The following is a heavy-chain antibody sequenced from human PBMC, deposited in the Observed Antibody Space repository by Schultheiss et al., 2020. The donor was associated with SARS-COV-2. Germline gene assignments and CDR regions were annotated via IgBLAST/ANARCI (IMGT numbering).Heavy chain of an antibody. D-gene: IGHD3-16*01. J-gene: IGHJ6*03. V-gene: IGHV1-3*01. CDR3: ARVVGGAYYYMDV. Sequence: ASVKVSCKASGYTFTDYAIHWVRQAPGQRLEWMGWISGGSGNTKYSQRFQGRVTITRDISASTAYMELSSLRSEDTAVYYCARVVGGAYYYMDVWGKGTTVTVSS. CDR2: ISGGSGNT. CDR1: GYTFTDYA.